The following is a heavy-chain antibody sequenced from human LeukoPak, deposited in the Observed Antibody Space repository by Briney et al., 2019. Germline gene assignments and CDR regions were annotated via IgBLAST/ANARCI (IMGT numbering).Heavy chain of an antibody. CDR3: ARGTTVTTGPFDY. CDR2: IKPDGSEI. D-gene: IGHD4-17*01. V-gene: IGHV3-7*01. Sequence: GGSLRLSCEASGFSFSRYWMSWVRQAPVRGLEWVANIKPDGSEIYYVDSVKGRFTISRDNAKNSLYLQMNSLRAEDTAVYYCARGTTVTTGPFDYWGQGTLVTVSS. CDR1: GFSFSRYW. J-gene: IGHJ4*02.